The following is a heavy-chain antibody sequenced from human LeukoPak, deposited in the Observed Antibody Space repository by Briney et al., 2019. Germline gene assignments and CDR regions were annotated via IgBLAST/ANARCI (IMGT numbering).Heavy chain of an antibody. D-gene: IGHD5-12*01. J-gene: IGHJ4*02. Sequence: GGSLRLSCAASGFTFSSNGMSWVRQAPGKGLEWVPKIRQDGSEKYYVDSVKGRFTISRDNAKNSLYLQMNSLRAEDTAVYDCAKEDGGYDQVYFDYWGQGTLVTVSS. CDR2: IRQDGSEK. CDR3: AKEDGGYDQVYFDY. V-gene: IGHV3-7*01. CDR1: GFTFSSNG.